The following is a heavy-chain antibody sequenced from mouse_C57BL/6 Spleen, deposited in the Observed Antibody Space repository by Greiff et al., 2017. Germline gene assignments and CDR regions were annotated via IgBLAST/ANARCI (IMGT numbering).Heavy chain of an antibody. CDR1: GYTFTSYW. CDR2: IDPNSGGT. CDR3: ARHDGYYYYFDY. Sequence: QVQLKQSGAELVKPGASVKLSCKASGYTFTSYWMHWVKQRPGRGLEWIGRIDPNSGGTKYNEKFKSKAPLTVDKPSSTAYMQLISLTSEDSAVYYCARHDGYYYYFDYWGQGTTLTVSS. D-gene: IGHD2-3*01. V-gene: IGHV1-72*01. J-gene: IGHJ2*01.